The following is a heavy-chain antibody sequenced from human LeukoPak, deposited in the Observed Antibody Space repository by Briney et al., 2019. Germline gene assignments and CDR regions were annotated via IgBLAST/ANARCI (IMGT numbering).Heavy chain of an antibody. J-gene: IGHJ4*02. CDR1: GYTFTSYG. CDR3: ARDYYYDSSGYVDY. D-gene: IGHD3-22*01. CDR2: ISAYNGNE. V-gene: IGHV1-18*01. Sequence: GASVKVSCKASGYTFTSYGISWVRQAPGQGLEWMGWISAYNGNENYAQNLQGRITMTTDTSTSTAYMELTSLRSDDTAVYYCARDYYYDSSGYVDYWGQGTLVTVSS.